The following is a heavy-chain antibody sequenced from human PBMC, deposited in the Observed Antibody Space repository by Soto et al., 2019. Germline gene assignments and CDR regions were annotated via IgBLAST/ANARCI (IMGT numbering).Heavy chain of an antibody. J-gene: IGHJ4*02. CDR3: ASLVLYYYDSSGPIDY. V-gene: IGHV4-39*01. CDR1: GGSISSSSYY. D-gene: IGHD3-22*01. Sequence: SETLSLTCTVSGGSISSSSYYWGWIRQPPGKGLEWIGSIYYSGSTYYNPSLKSRVTISVDTSKNQFSLKLSSVTAADTAVYYCASLVLYYYDSSGPIDYWGQGTLVTVSS. CDR2: IYYSGST.